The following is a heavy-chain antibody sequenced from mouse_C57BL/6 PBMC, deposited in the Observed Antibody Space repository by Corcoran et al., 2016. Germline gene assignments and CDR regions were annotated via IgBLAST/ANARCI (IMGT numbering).Heavy chain of an antibody. Sequence: EVQLQQSGPELVKPGASVKIPCKASGYTFTDYNMDWVKQSHGKSLEWIGDINPNNGGTIYNQKFKGKATLTVDKSSSTAYMELRSLTSEDTAVYYCARSVTTVVGRGYFDVWGTGTTVTVSS. CDR1: GYTFTDYN. V-gene: IGHV1-18*01. J-gene: IGHJ1*03. CDR3: ARSVTTVVGRGYFDV. CDR2: INPNNGGT. D-gene: IGHD1-1*01.